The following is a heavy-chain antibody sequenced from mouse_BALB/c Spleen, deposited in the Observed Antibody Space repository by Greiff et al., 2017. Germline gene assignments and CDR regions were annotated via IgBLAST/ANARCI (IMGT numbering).Heavy chain of an antibody. V-gene: IGHV3-2*02. CDR1: GYSITSDYA. CDR3: ATGYDYDGWFAY. CDR2: ISYSGST. D-gene: IGHD2-4*01. Sequence: DVKLQESGPGLVKPSQSLSLTCTVTGYSITSDYAWNWIRQFPGNKLEWMGYISYSGSTSYNPSLKSRISITRDTSKNQFFLQLNSVTTEDTATYYCATGYDYDGWFAYWGQGTLVTVSA. J-gene: IGHJ3*01.